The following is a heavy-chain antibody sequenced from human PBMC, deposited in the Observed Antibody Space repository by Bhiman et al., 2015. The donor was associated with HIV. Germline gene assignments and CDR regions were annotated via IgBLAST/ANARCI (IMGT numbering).Heavy chain of an antibody. J-gene: IGHJ6*02. D-gene: IGHD3-10*01. CDR1: GFTVSGNY. V-gene: IGHV3-53*01. Sequence: EVQLVESGGGLIQPGGSLRLSCAASGFTVSGNYMSWVRQAPGKGLEWVSVIYGGGSTYYADSVEGRFTISRDKSKNTLFLQMNSLRAEDTAVYYCARGEGEFDYANLIYYYHAMDVWGLGTTVTVSS. CDR3: ARGEGEFDYANLIYYYHAMDV. CDR2: IYGGGST.